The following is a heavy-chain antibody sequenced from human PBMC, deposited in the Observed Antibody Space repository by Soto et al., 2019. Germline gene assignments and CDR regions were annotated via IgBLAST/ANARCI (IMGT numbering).Heavy chain of an antibody. D-gene: IGHD5-12*01. CDR2: IYYSGRT. CDR1: GGSISSGGYY. Sequence: QVQLQESGPGLVKPSQTLSLTCTVSGGSISSGGYYWSWIRQHPGKGLEWIGYIYYSGRTYYNPSLKRRVTIAVDTSKNQFSLKLSSVTAADTAVYYCAASCVACGGFNYYGMDVWGQGTTVTVSS. J-gene: IGHJ6*02. V-gene: IGHV4-31*03. CDR3: AASCVACGGFNYYGMDV.